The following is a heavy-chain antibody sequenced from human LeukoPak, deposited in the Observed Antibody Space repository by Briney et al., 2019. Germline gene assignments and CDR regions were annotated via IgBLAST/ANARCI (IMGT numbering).Heavy chain of an antibody. D-gene: IGHD5-18*01. J-gene: IGHJ4*02. CDR1: GFTFSSYA. CDR2: ISYDGSNK. V-gene: IGHV3-30-3*01. CDR3: ARDRYSYGCFDY. Sequence: GGSLRLSCAASGFTFSSYAMHWDRQAPGKGLEWVAVISYDGSNKYYADSVKGRFTISRDNSKNTLYLQMNSLRAEDTAVYYCARDRYSYGCFDYWGQGTLVTVSS.